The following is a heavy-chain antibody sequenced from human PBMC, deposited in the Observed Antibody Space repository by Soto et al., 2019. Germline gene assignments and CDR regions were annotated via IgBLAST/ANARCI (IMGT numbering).Heavy chain of an antibody. CDR3: VNDLTGDKCPCIDV. CDR1: GFTFSTYA. CDR2: FGGSAGRTSGRT. Sequence: EVQLLESGRGLVQPWWSRRLSCAASGFTFSTYAMTWVRQAPGGGPEWVSTFGGSAGRTSGRTYYADAVKVRFTISRDEPTKTRSLQMNSMRAEVTAFYYCVNDLTGDKCPCIDVWGQGTTVTVP. V-gene: IGHV3-23*01. D-gene: IGHD3-9*01. J-gene: IGHJ6*02.